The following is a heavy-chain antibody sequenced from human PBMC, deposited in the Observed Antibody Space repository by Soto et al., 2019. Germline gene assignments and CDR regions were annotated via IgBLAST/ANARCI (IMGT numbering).Heavy chain of an antibody. V-gene: IGHV3-30-3*01. D-gene: IGHD3-22*01. Sequence: QVQLVESGGGVVQPGRSLRLSCAASGFTFSSYAMHWVRQAPGKGLEWVAVISYDGSNKYYADSVKGRFTISRDNSKNTLYLQMNSLRDEDTAVYYWARDNYYDSSGFDYWGQGTLVTVSS. CDR2: ISYDGSNK. CDR3: ARDNYYDSSGFDY. J-gene: IGHJ4*02. CDR1: GFTFSSYA.